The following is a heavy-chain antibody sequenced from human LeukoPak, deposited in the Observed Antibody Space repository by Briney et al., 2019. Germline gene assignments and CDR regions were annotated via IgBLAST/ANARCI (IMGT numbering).Heavy chain of an antibody. CDR1: GGSISSGGYY. CDR2: IYYSGST. V-gene: IGHV4-31*03. D-gene: IGHD3-10*01. Sequence: SETLSLTCTVSGGSISSGGYYWSWIRQHPGKGLEWIGYIYYSGSTYYNPSLKSRVTISVDTSENQFSLKLSSVTAADTAVYYCARPYYGSGSPTIGWFDPWGQGTLVTVSS. CDR3: ARPYYGSGSPTIGWFDP. J-gene: IGHJ5*02.